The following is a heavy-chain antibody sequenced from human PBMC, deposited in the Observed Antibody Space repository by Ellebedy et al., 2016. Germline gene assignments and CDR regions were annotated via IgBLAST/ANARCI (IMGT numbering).Heavy chain of an antibody. D-gene: IGHD1-14*01. CDR3: VTRHNGAFDF. J-gene: IGHJ3*01. Sequence: GESLKISXAVFGFTVTSNDMSWVRQPPGKGLECVSLLYSGGATYYAKSVEGRFTITSDRSKRTLYLQMSGLGAGDTALYYCVTRHNGAFDFWGQGTMVTVSS. CDR2: LYSGGAT. CDR1: GFTVTSND. V-gene: IGHV3-53*01.